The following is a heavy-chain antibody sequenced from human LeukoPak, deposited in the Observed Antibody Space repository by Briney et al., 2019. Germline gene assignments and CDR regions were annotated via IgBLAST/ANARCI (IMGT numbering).Heavy chain of an antibody. CDR3: AKDIAGDYYDILTGFDY. J-gene: IGHJ4*02. D-gene: IGHD3-9*01. V-gene: IGHV3-30*18. CDR2: ISYDGSNK. CDR1: GFTFSSYG. Sequence: GRSLRLSCAASGFTFSSYGMHWVRQAPGKGLEWVAVISYDGSNKYYADSVKGRFTISRDNSENTLYLQMNSLRAEDTAVYYCAKDIAGDYYDILTGFDYWGQGTLVTVSS.